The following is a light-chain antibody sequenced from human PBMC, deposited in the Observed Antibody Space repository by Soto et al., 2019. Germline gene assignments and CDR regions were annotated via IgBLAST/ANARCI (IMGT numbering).Light chain of an antibody. CDR3: QQDDNLPIT. CDR1: QDISHY. CDR2: DAS. J-gene: IGKJ5*01. V-gene: IGKV1-33*01. Sequence: DIQMNPSPYSLSASLGDRVTITSQASQDISHYLNWYQQKPGKTPNLLIYDASKLETGVPSRFRGSAYETDITFTINGPLPEDIATYYCQQDDNLPITSGRGPRLEIK.